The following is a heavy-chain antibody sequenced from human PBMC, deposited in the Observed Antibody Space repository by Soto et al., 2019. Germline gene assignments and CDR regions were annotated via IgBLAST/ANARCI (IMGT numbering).Heavy chain of an antibody. J-gene: IGHJ3*02. V-gene: IGHV1-46*01. D-gene: IGHD3-3*01. CDR2: INPSGGST. Sequence: ASVKVSCKASGYTFTSYYMHWVRQAPGQGLEWMGIINPSGGSTSYAQKFQGRVTMTRDTSTSTVYMELSSLRSEDTAVYYCARDYQETYYDFWSGEYDIWGQGTMVTVSS. CDR3: ARDYQETYYDFWSGEYDI. CDR1: GYTFTSYY.